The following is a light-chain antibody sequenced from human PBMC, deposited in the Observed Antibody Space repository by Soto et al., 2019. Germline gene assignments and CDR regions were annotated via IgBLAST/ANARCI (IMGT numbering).Light chain of an antibody. CDR3: QQYGSSHWT. Sequence: EIVLTRSPGTLSLSPGERATLSCRASQSVSSSYLAWYQQKPGQAPRLLIYGASSRATGIPERFSGSGSGTDFTLTISRLEPEDFAVYYCQQYGSSHWTFGQGTKVEIK. CDR2: GAS. J-gene: IGKJ1*01. V-gene: IGKV3-20*01. CDR1: QSVSSSY.